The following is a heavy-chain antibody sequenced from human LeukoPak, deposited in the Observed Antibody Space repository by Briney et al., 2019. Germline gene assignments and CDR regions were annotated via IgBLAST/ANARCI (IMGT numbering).Heavy chain of an antibody. V-gene: IGHV4-59*08. D-gene: IGHD3-10*01. CDR1: GGSISSYY. CDR3: ARALLTQGAFDI. J-gene: IGHJ3*02. CDR2: IYYSGST. Sequence: PSETLSLTCTVSGGSISSYYWNWIRQPPGKGLEWIGYIYYSGSTNYNPSLKSRVTISVDTSKNQFSLKLTSVTAADTAVYYCARALLTQGAFDIWGQGTMVTVSS.